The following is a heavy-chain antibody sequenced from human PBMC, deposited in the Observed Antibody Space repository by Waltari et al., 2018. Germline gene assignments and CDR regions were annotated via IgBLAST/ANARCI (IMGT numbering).Heavy chain of an antibody. CDR3: ARAGQWLVLSNWFDP. D-gene: IGHD6-19*01. Sequence: QVQLQQWGAGLLKPSETLSLTCAVYGGSFSGYYWSWIRQPPGKGLEWIGEINHSGSTNYNPSLKSRVTISVDTSKNQFSLKLSSVTAADTAVYYCARAGQWLVLSNWFDPWGQGTLVTVSS. CDR2: INHSGST. V-gene: IGHV4-34*01. CDR1: GGSFSGYY. J-gene: IGHJ5*02.